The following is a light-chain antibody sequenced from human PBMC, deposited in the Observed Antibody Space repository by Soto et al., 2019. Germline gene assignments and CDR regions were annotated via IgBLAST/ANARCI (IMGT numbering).Light chain of an antibody. Sequence: EIVLTQSPGTLSLSPGERATLSCRASQSVSSYLAWYQQKPGQAPRLLIYGASTRATGISDRISGSGSGTDFTLTISRLEPEDVAVFYCQQYGTSLPWTFGQGTKVDIK. CDR3: QQYGTSLPWT. J-gene: IGKJ1*01. CDR1: QSVSSY. V-gene: IGKV3-20*01. CDR2: GAS.